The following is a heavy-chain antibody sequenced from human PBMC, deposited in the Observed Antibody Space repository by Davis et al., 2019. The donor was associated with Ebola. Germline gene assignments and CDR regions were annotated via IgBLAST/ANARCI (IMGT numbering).Heavy chain of an antibody. Sequence: PGGSLRLSCAASGFSFSRYWMHWVRQSPGKGLEWVANIKQDGSEKYYVDSVKGRFTISRDNAKNSLYLQMNSLRAEDTAVYYCARGTGAKGYWGQGTLVTVSS. J-gene: IGHJ4*02. CDR1: GFSFSRYW. D-gene: IGHD1-26*01. CDR2: IKQDGSEK. V-gene: IGHV3-7*01. CDR3: ARGTGAKGY.